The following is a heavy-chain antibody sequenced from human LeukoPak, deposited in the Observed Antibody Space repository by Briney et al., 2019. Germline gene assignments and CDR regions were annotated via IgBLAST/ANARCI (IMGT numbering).Heavy chain of an antibody. Sequence: GGSLRLSCAASGFTLSSYAMSWVRQGPGKGLEWVSAISVSGNTYHADSVKGRFTISRDSSKNTLYLQMNSLRAEDTAVYYCAKATLTMIVVATFDYWGQGTLVTVSS. J-gene: IGHJ4*02. CDR3: AKATLTMIVVATFDY. CDR1: GFTLSSYA. D-gene: IGHD3-22*01. V-gene: IGHV3-23*01. CDR2: ISVSGNT.